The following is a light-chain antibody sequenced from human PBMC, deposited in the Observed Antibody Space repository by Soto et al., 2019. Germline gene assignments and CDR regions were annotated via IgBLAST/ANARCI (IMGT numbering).Light chain of an antibody. CDR2: DVT. J-gene: IGLJ1*01. V-gene: IGLV2-14*01. CDR3: SSYTSISTYV. Sequence: QSALTKPASVSGSPGQSITISCTGTSSDVGGYNFVSWYQQHPDKAPKLMIYDVTNRPSGVSNRFSGSKSGNTASLTISGLQAEDEADYSSYTSISTYVFGTGTKVTVL. CDR1: SSDVGGYNF.